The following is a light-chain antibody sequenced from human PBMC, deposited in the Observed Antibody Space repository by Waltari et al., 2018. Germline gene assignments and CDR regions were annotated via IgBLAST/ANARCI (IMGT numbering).Light chain of an antibody. Sequence: QSALTQPASVSGSPGQSITISCTGTRSDVGSYNLFSWYQQHPGNAPKLMIYEVSKRPSGVSNRFSGSKSGNTASLTISGLQAEDEADYYCCSYAGSSTWVFGGGTKLTVL. V-gene: IGLV2-23*02. CDR3: CSYAGSSTWV. CDR2: EVS. J-gene: IGLJ3*02. CDR1: RSDVGSYNL.